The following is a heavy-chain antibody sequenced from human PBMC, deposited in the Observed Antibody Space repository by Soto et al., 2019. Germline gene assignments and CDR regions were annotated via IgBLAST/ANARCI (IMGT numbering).Heavy chain of an antibody. CDR3: ARDRLNNAYNTGLDF. J-gene: IGHJ4*02. CDR2: INADGSSI. V-gene: IGHV3-74*01. D-gene: IGHD2-8*02. CDR1: GFTFSNSW. Sequence: LRLSCAASGFTFSNSWMHWVRQAPGKGLVWLSHINADGSSIRYADSVRGRLTISRDNAKNTLFLQMSSLTAEDTAVYFCARDRLNNAYNTGLDFWGQGTLVTVSS.